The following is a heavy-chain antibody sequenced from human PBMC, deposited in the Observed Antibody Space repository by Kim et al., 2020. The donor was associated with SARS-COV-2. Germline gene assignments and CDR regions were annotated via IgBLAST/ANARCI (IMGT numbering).Heavy chain of an antibody. CDR1: GGSISSSSYY. CDR3: ASWESVGAPFDY. J-gene: IGHJ4*02. V-gene: IGHV4-39*01. D-gene: IGHD1-26*01. CDR2: IYYSGST. Sequence: SETLSLTCTVSGGSISSSSYYWGWIRQPPGKGLEWIGSIYYSGSTYYNPSLKSRVTISVDTSKNQFSLKLSSVTAADTAVYYCASWESVGAPFDYWGQGTLVTVSS.